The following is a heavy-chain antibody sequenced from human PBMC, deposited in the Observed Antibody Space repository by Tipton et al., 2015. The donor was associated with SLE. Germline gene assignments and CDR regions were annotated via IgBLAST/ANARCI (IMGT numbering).Heavy chain of an antibody. J-gene: IGHJ3*02. Sequence: LRLSCTVSGGSISSGSYYWSWIRQPAGKGLEWIGRIYTSGSTNYNPSLKSRVTISVDTSKNQFSLKLSSVTAADTAVYYCARGKDYDFWSGYYRRDAIDIWGQGTMVTVSS. CDR2: IYTSGST. CDR3: ARGKDYDFWSGYYRRDAIDI. D-gene: IGHD3-3*01. V-gene: IGHV4-61*02. CDR1: GGSISSGSYY.